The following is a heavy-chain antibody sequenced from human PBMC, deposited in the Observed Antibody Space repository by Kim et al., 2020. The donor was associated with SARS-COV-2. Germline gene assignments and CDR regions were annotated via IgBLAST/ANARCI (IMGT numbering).Heavy chain of an antibody. CDR3: ARAVAVAGTSYYYYGMDV. J-gene: IGHJ6*02. V-gene: IGHV6-1*01. D-gene: IGHD6-19*01. Sequence: VKSRITINPDTSKNQFSLQLNSVTPEDTAVYYCARAVAVAGTSYYYYGMDVWGQGTTVTVSS.